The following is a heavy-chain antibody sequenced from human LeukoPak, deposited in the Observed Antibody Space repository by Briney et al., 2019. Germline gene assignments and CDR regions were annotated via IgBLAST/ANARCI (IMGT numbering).Heavy chain of an antibody. CDR3: TRDRGAYNLYDY. D-gene: IGHD1-1*01. CDR1: GFTFGAYA. Sequence: GGSLRLSCTASGFTFGAYAMSWIRQAPGKGLERVGFIRSKAYGETADYAASVKGRFTISRDDSKAIAYLQMNSLKTEDTAVYHCTRDRGAYNLYDYWGQGTLVTVSS. J-gene: IGHJ4*02. CDR2: IRSKAYGETA. V-gene: IGHV3-49*03.